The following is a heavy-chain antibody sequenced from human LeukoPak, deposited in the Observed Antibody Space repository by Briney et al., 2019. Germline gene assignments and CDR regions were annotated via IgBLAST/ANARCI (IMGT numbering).Heavy chain of an antibody. CDR2: ISGSGGSP. Sequence: GGSLRLSCAASGFTFSSYAMSWVRQDPGKRLQWVSPISGSGGSPYYADSVKGRFTISRDNSKNTLYLQMNSLRAEDTAVYYCAKGSLSGDYDFWSGYSPGYYFDYWGQGTLVTVSS. V-gene: IGHV3-23*01. J-gene: IGHJ4*02. CDR3: AKGSLSGDYDFWSGYSPGYYFDY. D-gene: IGHD3-3*01. CDR1: GFTFSSYA.